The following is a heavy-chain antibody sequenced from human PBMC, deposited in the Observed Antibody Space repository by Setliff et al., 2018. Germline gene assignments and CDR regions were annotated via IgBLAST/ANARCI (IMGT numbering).Heavy chain of an antibody. J-gene: IGHJ2*01. Sequence: GASVKVSCKASGYTFSSYDINWVRQASGQGLEWMGWMNPNSGNTGYAQKFQGRVTMTRNTSINTAYMELSSLRSQDTAVYYCARGRGGNPNWYFDLWGRGALVTGSS. CDR1: GYTFSSYD. D-gene: IGHD2-15*01. CDR2: MNPNSGNT. V-gene: IGHV1-8*01. CDR3: ARGRGGNPNWYFDL.